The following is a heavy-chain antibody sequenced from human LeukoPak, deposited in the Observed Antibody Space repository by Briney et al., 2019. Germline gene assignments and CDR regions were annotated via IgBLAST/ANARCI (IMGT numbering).Heavy chain of an antibody. D-gene: IGHD4-17*01. CDR1: GFPFSNYW. V-gene: IGHV3-11*04. CDR3: ARDLAACGDYVGWFDP. CDR2: ISSSGSTI. Sequence: GGSLRLSCTASGFPFSNYWMHWVRQAPGKGLEWVSYISSSGSTIYYADSVKGRFTISRDNAKNSLYLQMNSLRAEDTAVYYCARDLAACGDYVGWFDPWGQGTLVTVSS. J-gene: IGHJ5*02.